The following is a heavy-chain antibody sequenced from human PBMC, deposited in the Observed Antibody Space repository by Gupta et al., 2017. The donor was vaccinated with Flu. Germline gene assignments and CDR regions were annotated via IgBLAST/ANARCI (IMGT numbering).Heavy chain of an antibody. CDR2: IGTKSDT. Sequence: EVQLVEDGGGLVQPGGSLRLSCAASGFTFSSSDLHGVRQGPGKSLEWVASIGTKSDTFYPGSVKGRFTISRENGKNSLYLQMSSLRAEDTAVYYCARSPTSGWHPHVDCWGQGTLVTVSS. J-gene: IGHJ4*02. CDR3: ARSPTSGWHPHVDC. D-gene: IGHD6-19*01. V-gene: IGHV3-13*01. CDR1: GFTFSSSD.